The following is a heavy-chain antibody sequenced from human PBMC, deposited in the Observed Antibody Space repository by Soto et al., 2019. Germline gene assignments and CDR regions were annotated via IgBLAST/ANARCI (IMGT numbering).Heavy chain of an antibody. CDR2: IYYNGNT. CDR1: GGSISNHY. D-gene: IGHD7-27*01. CDR3: TRANWYSEY. V-gene: IGHV4-59*11. J-gene: IGHJ4*02. Sequence: QVQRQESGPGLVKPSETLSLTCTVSGGSISNHYWSWIRQPPGKGLEWSGYIYYNGNTNYNPSLKSRVTMSVDTSKNQISLKLSSVTAADTAVYYCTRANWYSEYWGQGTLVTVSS.